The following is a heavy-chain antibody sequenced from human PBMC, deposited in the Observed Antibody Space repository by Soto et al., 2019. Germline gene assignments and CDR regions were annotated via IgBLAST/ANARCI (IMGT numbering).Heavy chain of an antibody. D-gene: IGHD2-15*01. V-gene: IGHV4-34*02. CDR1: GGSFSGYY. J-gene: IGHJ3*02. Sequence: QVHLQQWGAGLLKPSETLSLTCAVHGGSFSGYYWSWIRQPPGKGLEWIGEINHSGSTNYNPSLKSRVTISVDTSKNQFSLKLSSVTAADTAVYYCASPGYCSGGSCYSWAFDIWGQGTMVTVSS. CDR2: INHSGST. CDR3: ASPGYCSGGSCYSWAFDI.